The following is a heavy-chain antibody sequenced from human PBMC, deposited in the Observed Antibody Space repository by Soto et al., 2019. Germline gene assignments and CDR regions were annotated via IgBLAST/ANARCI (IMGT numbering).Heavy chain of an antibody. CDR3: AGDERTYCGGDNCEGYFAY. D-gene: IGHD2-21*01. CDR1: GYTFTTYG. Sequence: QVRLVQSGAEVKKPGASVKVSCKTSGYTFTTYGVSWVRQAPGLGLEWMGWISGYNGNTNSAPKFQGRVSMTTDTSTSTAYMELRSLRSDDTAVYYCAGDERTYCGGDNCEGYFAYWGQGTLVTVSS. J-gene: IGHJ4*02. CDR2: ISGYNGNT. V-gene: IGHV1-18*01.